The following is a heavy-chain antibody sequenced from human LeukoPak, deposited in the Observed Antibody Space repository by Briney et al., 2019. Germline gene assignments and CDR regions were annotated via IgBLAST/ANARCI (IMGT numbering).Heavy chain of an antibody. CDR2: ISGSGGST. Sequence: GGSLRLSCAASGFTFSSYAMSWVRQAPGKGQEWVSAISGSGGSTYYADSVKGRFTISRDNSKNTLYLQMNSLRAEDTAVYYCAKVRLQWDAFDIWGQGTMVTVSS. J-gene: IGHJ3*02. CDR3: AKVRLQWDAFDI. V-gene: IGHV3-23*01. CDR1: GFTFSSYA. D-gene: IGHD4-11*01.